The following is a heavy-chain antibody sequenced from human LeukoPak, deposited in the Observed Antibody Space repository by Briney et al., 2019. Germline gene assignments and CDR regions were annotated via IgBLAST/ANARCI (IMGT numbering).Heavy chain of an antibody. Sequence: SETLSLTCTVSGGSISSYYWSWIRQPPGKGLEWIGEINHSGSTNYNPSLKSRITISLDTSKNQFSLKLSSVTAADTAVYYCANANYHDSSGYYYGDEFDAFDIWGQGTMVTVSS. J-gene: IGHJ3*02. D-gene: IGHD3-22*01. V-gene: IGHV4-34*01. CDR1: GGSISSYY. CDR2: INHSGST. CDR3: ANANYHDSSGYYYGDEFDAFDI.